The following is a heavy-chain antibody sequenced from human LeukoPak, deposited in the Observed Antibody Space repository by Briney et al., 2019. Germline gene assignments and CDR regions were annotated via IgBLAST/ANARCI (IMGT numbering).Heavy chain of an antibody. Sequence: PSETLSLTCTVSGGSISTYYWSWIRQAPGKGLEWIGYIYYGGSSNPNPSLKSRVTMSLDTSKNQFSLKLSSVTAADTAVYYCARNGRGYSFDYRGQGTLVTVSS. CDR3: ARNGRGYSFDY. CDR1: GGSISTYY. V-gene: IGHV4-59*01. D-gene: IGHD2-8*01. J-gene: IGHJ4*02. CDR2: IYYGGSS.